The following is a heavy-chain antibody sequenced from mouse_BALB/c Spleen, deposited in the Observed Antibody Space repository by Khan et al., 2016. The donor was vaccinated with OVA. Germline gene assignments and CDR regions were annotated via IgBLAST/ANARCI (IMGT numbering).Heavy chain of an antibody. J-gene: IGHJ3*01. CDR2: INPSNGYT. CDR3: VRDGAYYRNDGWFAY. D-gene: IGHD2-14*01. CDR1: GYTFTSYT. V-gene: IGHV1-4*01. Sequence: VQLQQSGAELARPGASVKMSCKASGYTFTSYTIHWIKLRPGQGLEWIGYINPSNGYTNYNQKFKDKATLTADKSSTTAYMQLSSLTSDDSAVYNSVRDGAYYRNDGWFAYWGLGTLVTGSA.